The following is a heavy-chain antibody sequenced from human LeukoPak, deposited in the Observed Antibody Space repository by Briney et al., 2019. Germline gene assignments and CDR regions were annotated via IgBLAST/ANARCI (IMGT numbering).Heavy chain of an antibody. J-gene: IGHJ4*02. Sequence: SETLSLTCSISGGSFSTYYWTWVRQPPGKSLEWIGCVYYTGSTFYNPSLRSRLALSIDTSNNQFSLKLNSVTAADTAVYFCARSGDEYDSTGFDHWGQGILVTVSS. CDR1: GGSFSTYY. D-gene: IGHD2/OR15-2a*01. V-gene: IGHV4-59*08. CDR3: ARSGDEYDSTGFDH. CDR2: VYYTGST.